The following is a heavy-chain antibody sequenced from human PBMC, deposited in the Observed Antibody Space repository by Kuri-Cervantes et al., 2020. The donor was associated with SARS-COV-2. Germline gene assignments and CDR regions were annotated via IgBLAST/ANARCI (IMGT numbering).Heavy chain of an antibody. J-gene: IGHJ6*04. V-gene: IGHV3-7*01. Sequence: GESLKIYCAASGFTFDDYAMHWVRRAPGKGLEWVSNIKQHGSEKYYVDSVKCRFTISRDNAKNPLYLQMNSLRTEDTAVYYCATYSERAMYVWGKGTTVTVSS. CDR3: ATYSERAMYV. CDR1: GFTFDDYA. CDR2: IKQHGSEK. D-gene: IGHD3-16*01.